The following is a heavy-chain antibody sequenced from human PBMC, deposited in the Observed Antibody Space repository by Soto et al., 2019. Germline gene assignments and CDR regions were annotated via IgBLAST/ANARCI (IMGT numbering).Heavy chain of an antibody. D-gene: IGHD2-2*01. CDR1: GGPIIQGCE. Sequence: SETLSLTFIESGGPIIQGCEWRLIGDTGGKVLEWIGYIYHTGNTYYNPTLRSRVSISVDKSKSQFSLKLISVTAADTAVYFCARYEYQLLSSVSWFDSWGQGTLVTVSS. V-gene: IGHV4-4*09. J-gene: IGHJ5*01. CDR3: ARYEYQLLSSVSWFDS. CDR2: IYHTGNT.